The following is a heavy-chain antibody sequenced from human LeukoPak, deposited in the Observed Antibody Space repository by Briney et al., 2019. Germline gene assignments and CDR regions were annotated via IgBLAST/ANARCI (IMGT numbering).Heavy chain of an antibody. Sequence: ASVKVSCKASGYTFTSYYMHWVRQAPGQGLEWMGIINPSGGSTSYAQKFQGRVTMTRGTSTSTAYMELSSLRSEDTAVYYCARANHYDILTGYSDDAFDIWGQGTMVTVSS. CDR2: INPSGGST. J-gene: IGHJ3*02. CDR3: ARANHYDILTGYSDDAFDI. CDR1: GYTFTSYY. V-gene: IGHV1-46*01. D-gene: IGHD3-9*01.